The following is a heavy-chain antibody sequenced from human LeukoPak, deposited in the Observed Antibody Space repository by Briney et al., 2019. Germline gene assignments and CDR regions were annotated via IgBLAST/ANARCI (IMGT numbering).Heavy chain of an antibody. J-gene: IGHJ3*02. CDR1: GGSISSFY. CDR2: IYVSGST. V-gene: IGHV4-4*07. CDR3: ASAAHPTQDYYDYAFDI. Sequence: SETLSLTCTVSGGSISSFYWSWIRQPAGKGLEWIGRIYVSGSTNYNPSLKSRVTMSVDTSKNQFSLKLSSVTAADTAVYYCASAAHPTQDYYDYAFDIWGQGTMVTVSS. D-gene: IGHD3-22*01.